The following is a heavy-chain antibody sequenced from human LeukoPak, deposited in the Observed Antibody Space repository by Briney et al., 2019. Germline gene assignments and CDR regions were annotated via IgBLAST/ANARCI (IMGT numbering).Heavy chain of an antibody. D-gene: IGHD5-18*01. Sequence: GGSLRLSCAASRFTFNNYWMTWVRQAPGKGPEWVASIRDDGSAQYYVGSVQGRFTISRDDAKNSLYLQMNSLRAEDTAVYYCASGGGYSYVPFDYWGQGTLVTVSS. CDR2: IRDDGSAQ. CDR1: RFTFNNYW. CDR3: ASGGGYSYVPFDY. J-gene: IGHJ4*02. V-gene: IGHV3-7*03.